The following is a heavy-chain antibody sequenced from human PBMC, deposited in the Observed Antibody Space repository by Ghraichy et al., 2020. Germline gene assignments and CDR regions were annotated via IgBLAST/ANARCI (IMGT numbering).Heavy chain of an antibody. V-gene: IGHV4-34*01. Sequence: SETLSLTCAVYGGSFSGYYWSWIRQPPGKGLEWIGEINHSGSTNYNPSLKSRVTISVDTSKNQFSLKLSSVTAADTAMYYCARAKRGSSSSRLRGNYFDYWGQGTLVTVSS. CDR1: GGSFSGYY. CDR2: INHSGST. CDR3: ARAKRGSSSSRLRGNYFDY. J-gene: IGHJ4*02. D-gene: IGHD6-13*01.